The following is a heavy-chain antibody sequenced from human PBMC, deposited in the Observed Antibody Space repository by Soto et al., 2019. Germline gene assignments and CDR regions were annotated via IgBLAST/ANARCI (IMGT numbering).Heavy chain of an antibody. J-gene: IGHJ4*02. Sequence: SVKVSCKASGFTFTSSAVQWVRQARGQRLEWIGWIVVGSGNTNYAQKFQERVTITRDMSTSTAYMELSSLRSEDTAVYYCAAVAAAPYYFDYWGQGTPVTVSS. D-gene: IGHD6-6*01. V-gene: IGHV1-58*01. CDR3: AAVAAAPYYFDY. CDR2: IVVGSGNT. CDR1: GFTFTSSA.